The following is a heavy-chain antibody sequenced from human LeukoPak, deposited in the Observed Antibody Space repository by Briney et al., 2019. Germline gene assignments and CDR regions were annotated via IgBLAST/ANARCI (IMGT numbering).Heavy chain of an antibody. J-gene: IGHJ4*02. D-gene: IGHD6-13*01. CDR3: ARGRKGRYSSSPKFDY. Sequence: AGASLRLSCAASGFGFAGYCMTWVRQAPGKGLEWIGEINHSGSTNYNPSLKSRVTISVDTSKNQFSLKLSSVTAADTAVYYCARGRKGRYSSSPKFDYWGQGTLVTVSS. V-gene: IGHV4-34*01. CDR2: INHSGST. CDR1: GFGFAGYC.